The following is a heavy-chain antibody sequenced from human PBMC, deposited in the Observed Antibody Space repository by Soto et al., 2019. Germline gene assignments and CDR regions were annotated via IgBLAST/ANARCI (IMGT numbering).Heavy chain of an antibody. D-gene: IGHD3-22*01. Sequence: QVQLQESGPGLVKPSQTLSLTCTVSGGSISSGGYYWSWIRQHPGKGLEWIGYLYYSGSNYYNPSLKSRVTISVDTSKNQFSLKLSSVTDADTAVYYCARDNRYYDSSGYSDYWGQGTLVTVSS. CDR1: GGSISSGGYY. J-gene: IGHJ4*02. V-gene: IGHV4-31*03. CDR3: ARDNRYYDSSGYSDY. CDR2: LYYSGSN.